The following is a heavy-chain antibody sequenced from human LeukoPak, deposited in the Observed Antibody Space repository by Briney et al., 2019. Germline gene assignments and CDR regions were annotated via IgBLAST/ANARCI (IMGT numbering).Heavy chain of an antibody. J-gene: IGHJ5*02. CDR1: GYTFTGYY. Sequence: ASVKVSCKASGYTFTGYYMHWVRQAPAQGLEEMGWINPNSGGTNYAQKFQGRVTMTRDTSISTAYMELSRLRSDDTAVYYCARVCAVAGCYFRWFDPWGQGTLVTVSS. CDR3: ARVCAVAGCYFRWFDP. CDR2: INPNSGGT. D-gene: IGHD2-15*01. V-gene: IGHV1-2*02.